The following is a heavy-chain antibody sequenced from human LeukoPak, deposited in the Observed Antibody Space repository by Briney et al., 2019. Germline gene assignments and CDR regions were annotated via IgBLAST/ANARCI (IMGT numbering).Heavy chain of an antibody. V-gene: IGHV1-8*03. Sequence: ASVKVSCKASGYTFTSYDINRVRQATGQGLEWMGWMNPNSGNTGYAQKFQGRVTITRNTSISTAYMELSSLRSEDTAVYYCARGPIDYYYLDVWGKGTTVTVSS. CDR2: MNPNSGNT. CDR1: GYTFTSYD. J-gene: IGHJ6*03. CDR3: ARGPIDYYYLDV.